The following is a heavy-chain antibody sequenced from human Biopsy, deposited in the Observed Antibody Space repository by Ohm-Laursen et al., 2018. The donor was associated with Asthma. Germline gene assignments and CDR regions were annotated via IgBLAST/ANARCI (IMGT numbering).Heavy chain of an antibody. CDR3: ARTYYDFLTGQVKDAFGI. V-gene: IGHV1-3*01. Sequence: ASVKVSCKASGYTFIHFAIHWVRQAPGQRLEWMGWINAGNGNTKYSQKFQGGVSITRDTSASTAYMELRSLRSEDTAAYYCARTYYDFLTGQVKDAFGIWGQGTMVTVSS. CDR1: GYTFIHFA. D-gene: IGHD3-9*01. CDR2: INAGNGNT. J-gene: IGHJ3*02.